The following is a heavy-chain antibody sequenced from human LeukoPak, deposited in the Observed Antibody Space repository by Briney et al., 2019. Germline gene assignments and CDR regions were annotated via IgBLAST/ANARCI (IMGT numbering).Heavy chain of an antibody. D-gene: IGHD6-19*01. CDR3: AKRGAGSGGLHH. CDR1: GFSFSIYA. J-gene: IGHJ5*02. CDR2: FFSDTGKT. V-gene: IGHV3-23*01. Sequence: GGSLRLSCAASGFSFSIYAMSWIRQAPGKGLEWVSTFFSDTGKTDYADSVKGRFTISRDTSKNTLYLQMNSLRAEDTAVYYCAKRGAGSGGLHHWGQGTLVTVSS.